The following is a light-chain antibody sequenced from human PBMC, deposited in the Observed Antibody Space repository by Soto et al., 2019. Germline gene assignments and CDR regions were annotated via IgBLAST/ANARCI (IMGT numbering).Light chain of an antibody. CDR2: GAS. CDR1: QSVSSTY. J-gene: IGKJ1*01. V-gene: IGKV3-15*01. CDR3: QQYNNWPRT. Sequence: EIVLTQSPGTLSLSPGQRATLSCRASQSVSSTYLAWYQQKAGQGPTLLIYGASTRATGIPARFSGSGSGTEFTLTISSLQSEDFAVYYCQQYNNWPRTFGQGTKVDIK.